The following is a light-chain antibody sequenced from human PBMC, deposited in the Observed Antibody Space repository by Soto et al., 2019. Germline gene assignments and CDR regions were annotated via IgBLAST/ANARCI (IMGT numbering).Light chain of an antibody. V-gene: IGLV1-40*01. J-gene: IGLJ3*02. CDR1: SSNIGAGYD. CDR2: GNS. Sequence: QSVLTQPPSVSGAPGQRVTISCTGSSSNIGAGYDVHWYQQLPGTAPKLLIYGNSNRPSGVPDRFSGSKSGTSASLATTGLQAEDEADDYCQSHDSSLSGSVFGGGTKLTV. CDR3: QSHDSSLSGSV.